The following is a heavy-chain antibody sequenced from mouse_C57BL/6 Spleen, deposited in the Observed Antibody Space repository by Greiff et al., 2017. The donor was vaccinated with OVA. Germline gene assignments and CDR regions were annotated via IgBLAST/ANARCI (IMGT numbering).Heavy chain of an antibody. Sequence: QVQLQQPGTELVKPGASVKLSCKASGYTFTSYWMHWVKQRPGQGLEWIGNINPSNGGTTYNEKFKSKATLTVDKSSSTAYMQLSSLTSEDSAVYYCARWGIYYGNYDAMDYWGKGTSVTVSS. D-gene: IGHD2-1*01. CDR1: GYTFTSYW. CDR2: INPSNGGT. CDR3: ARWGIYYGNYDAMDY. J-gene: IGHJ4*01. V-gene: IGHV1-53*01.